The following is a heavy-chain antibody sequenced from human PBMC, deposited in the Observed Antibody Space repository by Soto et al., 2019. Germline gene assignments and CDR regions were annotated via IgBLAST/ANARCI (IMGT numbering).Heavy chain of an antibody. J-gene: IGHJ6*03. Sequence: ASVKVSCKASGYTFTSYDINWVRQATGQGLEWMGWMNPNSGNTGYAQKFQGRVTMTRNTSISTAYMELSSLRSEDTAVYYCARGRRCSSTSCYYDMDVWGKGTTVTVSS. CDR2: MNPNSGNT. CDR1: GYTFTSYD. D-gene: IGHD2-2*01. V-gene: IGHV1-8*01. CDR3: ARGRRCSSTSCYYDMDV.